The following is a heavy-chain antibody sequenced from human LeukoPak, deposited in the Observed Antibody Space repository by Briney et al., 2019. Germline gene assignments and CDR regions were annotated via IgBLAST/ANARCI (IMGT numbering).Heavy chain of an antibody. D-gene: IGHD3-10*01. V-gene: IGHV4-59*08. CDR1: SGSFGSCY. CDR2: IYYSGNT. CDR3: ARRGSGKYFDQ. Sequence: SETLSLTCTVSSGSFGSCYWSWIRQPPGKGLEWIGYIYYSGNTNYDPSLKSRVTISVDTSKNQYSLKLSSVTAADTAVYYCARRGSGKYFDQWGQGTLVTVSS. J-gene: IGHJ4*02.